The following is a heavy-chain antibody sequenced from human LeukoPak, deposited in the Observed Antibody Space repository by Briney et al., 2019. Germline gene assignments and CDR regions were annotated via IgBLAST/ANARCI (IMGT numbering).Heavy chain of an antibody. CDR3: ARGRGVATIHYFDY. CDR1: GGSFSGYY. Sequence: SETLSLTCAVYGGSFSGYYWSWIRQPPGKGLEWIGEIYHSGSTNYNPSLKSRVTISVDTSKNQFSLKLSSVTAADTAVYYCARGRGVATIHYFDYWGQGTLVTVSS. J-gene: IGHJ4*02. V-gene: IGHV4-34*01. CDR2: IYHSGST. D-gene: IGHD5-12*01.